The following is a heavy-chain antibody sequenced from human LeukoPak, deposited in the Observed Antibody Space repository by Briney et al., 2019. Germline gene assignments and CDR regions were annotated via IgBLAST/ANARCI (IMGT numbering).Heavy chain of an antibody. Sequence: PGGSLRLSCAASGFIFSTYTMNWVRQAPGKGLEWVAYIDVSRDTISYAESVKARFTISRDNAENSLSLQMSSLRAEDTAVYYCVRDHYWFFDLWGRGTLVTVSS. CDR1: GFIFSTYT. V-gene: IGHV3-48*04. J-gene: IGHJ2*01. D-gene: IGHD3-10*01. CDR2: IDVSRDTI. CDR3: VRDHYWFFDL.